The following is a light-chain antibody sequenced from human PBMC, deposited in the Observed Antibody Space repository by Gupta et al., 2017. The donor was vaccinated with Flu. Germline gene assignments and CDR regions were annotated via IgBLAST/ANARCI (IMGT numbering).Light chain of an antibody. V-gene: IGKV1-39*01. CDR3: QHRDSTPST. Sequence: DIEMTQSPSSLSASVGDRVTITCRASQSISSYLNWYQQKPGKAPKLLIYDAARWKSGVPSRFSGSGSGTDFTLTISSLQPEDFATYYCQHRDSTPSTFGQGTKVEIK. CDR2: DAA. CDR1: QSISSY. J-gene: IGKJ1*01.